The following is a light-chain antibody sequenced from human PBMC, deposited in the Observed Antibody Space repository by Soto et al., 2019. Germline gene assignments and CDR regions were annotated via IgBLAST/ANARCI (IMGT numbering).Light chain of an antibody. J-gene: IGKJ4*01. CDR3: QQYNNWPFLLT. V-gene: IGKV3-11*01. Sequence: EIVLTQSPATVSLSPGERATLSCRASQSVNNHLAWYQQKPGQAPRLLIYEASNRATGIPARFSGSGSGTDFTLTISSLEPEDFAVSYCQQYNNWPFLLTFGGGTKVEIK. CDR2: EAS. CDR1: QSVNNH.